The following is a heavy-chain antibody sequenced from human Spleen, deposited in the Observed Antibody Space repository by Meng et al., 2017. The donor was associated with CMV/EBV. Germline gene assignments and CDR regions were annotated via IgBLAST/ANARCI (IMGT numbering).Heavy chain of an antibody. CDR2: ISYSRST. CDR1: GGSISSYY. Sequence: LRLSCTVSGGSISSYYWSWIRQPPEKGLEWIAYISYSRSTNYNPSLKSRVTMSLDTSKKQYSLKLSSVTAADTAVYYCARDPEKTGYSSSGVDYWGQGTLVTVSS. CDR3: ARDPEKTGYSSSGVDY. J-gene: IGHJ4*02. V-gene: IGHV4-59*01. D-gene: IGHD6-13*01.